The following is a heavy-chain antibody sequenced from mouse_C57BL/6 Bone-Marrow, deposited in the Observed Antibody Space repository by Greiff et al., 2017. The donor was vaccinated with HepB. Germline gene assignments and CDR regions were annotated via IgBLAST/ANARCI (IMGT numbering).Heavy chain of an antibody. J-gene: IGHJ2*01. V-gene: IGHV1-64*01. Sequence: VQLQQPGAELVKPGASVKLSCKASGYTFTSYWMHWVKQRPGQGLEWIGMIHPNSGSTNYNEKFKSKATLTVDKSSSTAYMQLSSLTSEDSAVYYCSRSTTVVATLYYFDYWGQGTTLTVSS. CDR2: IHPNSGST. CDR1: GYTFTSYW. D-gene: IGHD1-1*01. CDR3: SRSTTVVATLYYFDY.